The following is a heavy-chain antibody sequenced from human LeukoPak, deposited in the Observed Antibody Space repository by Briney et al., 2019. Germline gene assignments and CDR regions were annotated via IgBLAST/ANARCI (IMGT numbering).Heavy chain of an antibody. D-gene: IGHD3-3*01. CDR3: ARTRSLYDFWSGYYTLDY. J-gene: IGHJ4*02. Sequence: PSETLSLTCTVSGGSISSYYWSWIRQPPGKGLEWIGYIYCSGSTNYNPSLKSRVTISVDTSKNQFSLKLSSVTAADTAVYYCARTRSLYDFWSGYYTLDYWGQGTLVTVSS. V-gene: IGHV4-59*01. CDR2: IYCSGST. CDR1: GGSISSYY.